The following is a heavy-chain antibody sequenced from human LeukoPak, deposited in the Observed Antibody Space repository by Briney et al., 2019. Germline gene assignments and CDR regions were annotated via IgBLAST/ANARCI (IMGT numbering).Heavy chain of an antibody. CDR1: GYTFTGYG. CDR3: ARVGIRTIFGVVFDY. V-gene: IGHV1-18*01. Sequence: ASVKVSCKASGYTFTGYGISWVRQAPGQGLEWMGWISAYNGNTNYAQKLQGRVTMTTDTSTSTAYMELRSPRSDDTAVYYCARVGIRTIFGVVFDYWGQGTLVTVSS. D-gene: IGHD3-3*01. CDR2: ISAYNGNT. J-gene: IGHJ4*02.